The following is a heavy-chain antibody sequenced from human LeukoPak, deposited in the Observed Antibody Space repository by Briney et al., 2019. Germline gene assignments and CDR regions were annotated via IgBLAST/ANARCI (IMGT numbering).Heavy chain of an antibody. J-gene: IGHJ4*02. V-gene: IGHV3-30*18. Sequence: GGSLRLSCAASGFTFSSYGMHWVRQAPGKGLEWVAVISYDGSNKYYADSVKGRFTISRDNSKNTLYLQMNSLRAEDTAVYYCAKVAAYYDSGGYPDYWGQGTLVTVSS. CDR2: ISYDGSNK. CDR3: AKVAAYYDSGGYPDY. CDR1: GFTFSSYG. D-gene: IGHD3-22*01.